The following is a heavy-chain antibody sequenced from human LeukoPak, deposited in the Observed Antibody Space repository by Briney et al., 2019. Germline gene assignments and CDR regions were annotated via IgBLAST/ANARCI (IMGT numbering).Heavy chain of an antibody. CDR2: IYPGDSDT. V-gene: IGHV5-51*01. D-gene: IGHD6-19*01. J-gene: IGHJ6*02. CDR1: GYSFTSYW. Sequence: GESLKISCQGSGYSFTSYWIGWVRQMPGKGLEWMGIIYPGDSDTRYSPSFQGQVSISADKSISTAYLQWSSLNASDTAMYYCARQKILAVAGTEDYYYGMDVWGQGTTVTVSS. CDR3: ARQKILAVAGTEDYYYGMDV.